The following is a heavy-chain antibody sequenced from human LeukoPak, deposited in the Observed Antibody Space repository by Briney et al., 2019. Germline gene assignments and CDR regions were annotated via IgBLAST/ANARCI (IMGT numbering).Heavy chain of an antibody. V-gene: IGHV4-31*03. D-gene: IGHD3-22*01. CDR3: ARGRPDYYDSSGYYRGYYGMDV. CDR1: GGSISSGGYY. CDR2: IYYSGST. Sequence: SQTLSLTCTVSGGSISSGGYYWSWIRQHPGKGLEWIGYIYYSGSTYYNPSLKSRVTISVDTSKNQFSLKLSSVTAADTAVYYCARGRPDYYDSSGYYRGYYGMDVWGQGTTVTVSS. J-gene: IGHJ6*02.